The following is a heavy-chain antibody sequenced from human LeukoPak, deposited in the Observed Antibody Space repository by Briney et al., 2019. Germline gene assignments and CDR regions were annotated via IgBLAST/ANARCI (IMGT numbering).Heavy chain of an antibody. CDR2: INSDGSTT. J-gene: IGHJ5*02. Sequence: VGSLRLSCAASGFTFSSYWMHWVRQVPGKGLVWVSRINSDGSTTSYADSVKGRFTISRDNAKNTLYLQMNSLTAEDTAVYYCARVVVPNLNWFDPWGQGTLVTVSS. CDR1: GFTFSSYW. CDR3: ARVVVPNLNWFDP. V-gene: IGHV3-74*01. D-gene: IGHD2-15*01.